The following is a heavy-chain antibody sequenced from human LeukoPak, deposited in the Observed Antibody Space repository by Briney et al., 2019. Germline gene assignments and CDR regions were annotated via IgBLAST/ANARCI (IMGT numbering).Heavy chain of an antibody. CDR2: ISSSSSYI. Sequence: GGALILSCAASGFTFSSYSMNWVRQAPGKGLEWVSSISSSSSYIYYADSVKGRFTISRDNAKNSLYLQMNSLRAEDTAVYYCARGAIYYDILTGYHYFDYWGQGTLVTVSS. D-gene: IGHD3-9*01. V-gene: IGHV3-21*01. CDR1: GFTFSSYS. CDR3: ARGAIYYDILTGYHYFDY. J-gene: IGHJ4*02.